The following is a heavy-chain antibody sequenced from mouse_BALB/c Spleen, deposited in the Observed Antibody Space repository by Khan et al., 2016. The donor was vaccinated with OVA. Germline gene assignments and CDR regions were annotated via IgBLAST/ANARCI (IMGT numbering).Heavy chain of an antibody. V-gene: IGHV9-3-1*01. Sequence: QIQLVQSGPELKKPGETVKISCKASGYTFTNYGMNWVKQAPGKGLKWMGWINTYTGEPTYADDFKGRFAFSLETSASTAYLQINNLKNEDTATYFCARSPYCSDVMVYWGQGTSITVSS. CDR3: ARSPYCSDVMVY. CDR2: INTYTGEP. CDR1: GYTFTNYG. D-gene: IGHD2-10*01. J-gene: IGHJ4*01.